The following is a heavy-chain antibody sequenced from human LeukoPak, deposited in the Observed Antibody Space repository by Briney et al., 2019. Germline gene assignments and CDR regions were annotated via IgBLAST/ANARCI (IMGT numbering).Heavy chain of an antibody. J-gene: IGHJ4*02. CDR3: ATTMGSGWSSPIDY. D-gene: IGHD6-19*01. V-gene: IGHV3-30-3*01. CDR2: ISSDGSNK. Sequence: WGSLRLSCAASGFTFSSFTMHWVRQAPGKGLRWMAVISSDGSNKYYADSVKGRFTVSRDNSNNTLYLQMNSLRAEDTALYYCATTMGSGWSSPIDYWGQGTLVTVSS. CDR1: GFTFSSFT.